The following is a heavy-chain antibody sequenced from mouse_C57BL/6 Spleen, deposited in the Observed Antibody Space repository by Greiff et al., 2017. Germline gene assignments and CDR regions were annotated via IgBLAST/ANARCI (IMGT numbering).Heavy chain of an antibody. CDR2: ISDGGSYT. D-gene: IGHD2-4*01. CDR3: ARERDYDELYYAMDD. CDR1: GFTFSSYA. V-gene: IGHV5-4*01. Sequence: EVKLVESGGGLVKPGGSLKLSCAASGFTFSSYAMSWVRQTPEKRLEWVATISDGGSYTYYPDNVKGRFTISRDNAKNNLYLQMSHLKSEDTAMYDCARERDYDELYYAMDDWGQGTSVTVSS. J-gene: IGHJ4*01.